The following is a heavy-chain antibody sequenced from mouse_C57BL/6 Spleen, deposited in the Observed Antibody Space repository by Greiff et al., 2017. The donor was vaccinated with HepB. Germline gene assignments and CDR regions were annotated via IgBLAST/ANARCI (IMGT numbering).Heavy chain of an antibody. CDR2: INPYNGDT. Sequence: VQLQQSGPELVKLGDSVKISCKASGYSFTGYFMNWVMQSHGKSLEWIGRINPYNGDTFYNQKFKGKATLTVDKSSSTAHMELRSLTSEDSAVYYCARGDYGSSPPFAYWGQGTLVTVSA. J-gene: IGHJ3*01. CDR1: GYSFTGYF. V-gene: IGHV1-20*01. CDR3: ARGDYGSSPPFAY. D-gene: IGHD1-1*01.